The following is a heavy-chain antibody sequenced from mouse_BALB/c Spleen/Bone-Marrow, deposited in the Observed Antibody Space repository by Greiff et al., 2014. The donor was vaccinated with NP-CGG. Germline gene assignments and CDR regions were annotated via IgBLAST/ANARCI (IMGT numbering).Heavy chain of an antibody. CDR1: GFTFNSYG. CDR3: ARHAYYDQTEVAFVY. Sequence: EVQLVESGGGLVKSGGSLKLSCAASGFTFNSYGMSWVRQTPEKRLEWVATISGGGSYTFYPDSVKGRFTITRDNAKNNLYLQLXSLRSEDTALYYCARHAYYDQTEVAFVYWGQGTLATVSA. CDR2: ISGGGSYT. D-gene: IGHD2-4*01. J-gene: IGHJ3*01. V-gene: IGHV5-9-2*01.